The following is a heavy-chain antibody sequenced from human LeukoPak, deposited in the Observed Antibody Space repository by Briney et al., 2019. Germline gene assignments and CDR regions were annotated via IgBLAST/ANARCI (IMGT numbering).Heavy chain of an antibody. CDR2: IYYSGST. V-gene: IGHV4-31*03. CDR3: ARGRGDSWFDP. Sequence: SETLSLTCTVSGGSISSGGYYWSWIRQLPGKGLEWIGYIYYSGSTYYNPSLKSRVSISVATSKNRFSLRLSSVTAADTAVYYCARGRGDSWFDPWGQGALVTVSS. CDR1: GGSISSGGYY. J-gene: IGHJ5*02.